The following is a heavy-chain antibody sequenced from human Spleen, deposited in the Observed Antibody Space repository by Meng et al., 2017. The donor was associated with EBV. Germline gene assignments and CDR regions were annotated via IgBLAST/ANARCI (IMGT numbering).Heavy chain of an antibody. V-gene: IGHV4-39*01. J-gene: IGHJ5*02. CDR3: ARPFPSWQSPRLDPFGA. CDR2: FHYTGSP. D-gene: IGHD6-19*01. CDR1: VSSSCSFYY. Sequence: HVREWSPGHVYPHGPRALPRLSSVSSSCSFYYWGCVRQPPGRGLEWIGSFHYTGSPYYSPSLKSRVTVSVDTSKNQFSLRLTSVTAADTAVYYCARPFPSWQSPRLDPFGAWGQGTLVTVSS.